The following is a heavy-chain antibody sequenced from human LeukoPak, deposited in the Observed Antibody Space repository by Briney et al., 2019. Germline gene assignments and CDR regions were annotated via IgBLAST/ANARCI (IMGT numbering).Heavy chain of an antibody. V-gene: IGHV3-66*01. CDR1: GFTVSSNY. D-gene: IGHD5-12*01. CDR2: IYGGGTT. CDR3: ARGIVAAIQDY. Sequence: GGSLRLSCAASGFTVSSNYMSWVRQAPGKGLAWVSVIYGGGTTYYADSVKGRSTISRDNSKNTLYLQMNSLRADDTAVYYCARGIVAAIQDYWGQGTLVTVSS. J-gene: IGHJ4*02.